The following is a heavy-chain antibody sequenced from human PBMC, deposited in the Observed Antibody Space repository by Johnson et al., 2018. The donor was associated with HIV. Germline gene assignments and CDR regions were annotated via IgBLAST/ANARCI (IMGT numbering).Heavy chain of an antibody. Sequence: VQLVESGGGLVQPGGSLRLSCAASGFTFSSYWMTWVRQAPGRGLEWVANINQGGSEKYYVDSVKGRFTISRDNAKNSLYLQMNNLRVEDTAVYYCARAAYSGSHHDAFDIWGQGTMVTVSS. V-gene: IGHV3-7*01. CDR1: GFTFSSYW. CDR3: ARAAYSGSHHDAFDI. CDR2: INQGGSEK. J-gene: IGHJ3*02. D-gene: IGHD1-26*01.